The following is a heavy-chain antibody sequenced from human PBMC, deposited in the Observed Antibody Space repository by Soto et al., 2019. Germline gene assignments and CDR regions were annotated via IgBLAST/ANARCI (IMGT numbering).Heavy chain of an antibody. CDR2: ISAYNGNT. CDR3: ARDFSYDYIWGSYRYPNWFDP. CDR1: GYTFTSYG. V-gene: IGHV1-18*01. D-gene: IGHD3-16*02. Sequence: ASVQVSCKASGYTFTSYGISWVRQAPGQGLEWMGWISAYNGNTNYAQKLQGRVTMTTDTSTSTAYMELRSLRSDDTAVYYCARDFSYDYIWGSYRYPNWFDPWGQGTLVTVSS. J-gene: IGHJ5*02.